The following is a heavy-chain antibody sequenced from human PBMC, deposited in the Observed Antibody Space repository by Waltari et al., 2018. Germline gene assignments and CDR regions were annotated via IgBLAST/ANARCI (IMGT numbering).Heavy chain of an antibody. D-gene: IGHD2-21*01. CDR3: AKERSIKQIVPSYFDY. Sequence: QVQLVDSGGGVVQPGGSLRLSCAASGFTFSSYGMHWVRQAPGKGLEWVAFIRDDGSNEYYGDSVKGRFTISRDNSKNTLYLQMNGLRAEDTAVYYCAKERSIKQIVPSYFDYWGQGTLVTVSS. CDR2: IRDDGSNE. CDR1: GFTFSSYG. V-gene: IGHV3-30*02. J-gene: IGHJ4*02.